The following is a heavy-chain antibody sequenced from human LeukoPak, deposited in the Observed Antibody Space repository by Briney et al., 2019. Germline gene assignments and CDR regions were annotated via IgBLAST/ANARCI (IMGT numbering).Heavy chain of an antibody. CDR1: GFTFDDYT. Sequence: GGSLRLSCAASGFTFDDYTMHWVRQAPGKGLEWVSLISWDGGSTYYADSVKGRFTISRDNGKNSLYLQMNSLRTEDTALYYCAKDKVRVWFGDGYFDYWGQGTLVTVSS. D-gene: IGHD3-10*01. CDR2: ISWDGGST. V-gene: IGHV3-43*01. CDR3: AKDKVRVWFGDGYFDY. J-gene: IGHJ4*02.